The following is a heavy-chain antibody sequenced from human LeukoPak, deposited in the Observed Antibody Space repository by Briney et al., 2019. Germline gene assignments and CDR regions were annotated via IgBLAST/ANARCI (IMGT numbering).Heavy chain of an antibody. CDR1: GYTFTSYA. J-gene: IGHJ4*02. CDR3: ARDIIAAAGRPPGY. CDR2: INAGNGNT. D-gene: IGHD6-13*01. Sequence: ASVKVSCKASGYTFTSYAMHWVRQAPGQRLEWMGRINAGNGNTKYSQKFQGRVTITRDTSASTAYMELSSLRSEDTAVYYCARDIIAAAGRPPGYWGQGTLVTVSS. V-gene: IGHV1-3*01.